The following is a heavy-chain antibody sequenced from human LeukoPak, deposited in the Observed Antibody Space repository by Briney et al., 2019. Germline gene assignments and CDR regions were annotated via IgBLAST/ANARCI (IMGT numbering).Heavy chain of an antibody. V-gene: IGHV4-59*01. D-gene: IGHD3-10*01. CDR3: ARERSMVRGVSWFDP. CDR1: GGSISSYY. J-gene: IGHJ5*02. CDR2: IYYSGVT. Sequence: SETLSLTCTVSGGSISSYYWSWIRQPPGKGLEWIGYIYYSGVTNYSPSLKSRVTISVDTSKNQFSLKLNSVTAADTAVYYCARERSMVRGVSWFDPWGQGTLVTVSS.